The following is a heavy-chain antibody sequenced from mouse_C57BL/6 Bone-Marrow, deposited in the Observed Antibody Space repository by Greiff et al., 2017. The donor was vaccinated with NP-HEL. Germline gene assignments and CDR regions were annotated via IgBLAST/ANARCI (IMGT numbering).Heavy chain of an antibody. Sequence: EVKLVESGGGLVKPGGSLKLSCAASGFTFSSYAMSWVRQTPEQRLEWVATIRDGGSYTYYPDNVKGRFTISRDNAKNNLYLQMSHLKSEDTAMYYCARDRERDGEFAYWGQGTLVTVSA. CDR1: GFTFSSYA. CDR2: IRDGGSYT. CDR3: ARDRERDGEFAY. V-gene: IGHV5-4*01. J-gene: IGHJ3*01. D-gene: IGHD3-1*01.